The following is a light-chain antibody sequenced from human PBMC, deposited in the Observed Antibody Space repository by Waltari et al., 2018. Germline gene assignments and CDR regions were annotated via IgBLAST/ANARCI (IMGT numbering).Light chain of an antibody. CDR2: GAS. Sequence: ELVFTQSQGPLSLSPGERATLSCRASQSVNNNYLAWYQQKPGQPPRLLIYGASTRATGIPDRFRGSGSGTDFTLTISRLEPEDFAVFYCQQYATSPEAFGGGTKVEIK. J-gene: IGKJ4*01. CDR1: QSVNNNY. V-gene: IGKV3-20*01. CDR3: QQYATSPEA.